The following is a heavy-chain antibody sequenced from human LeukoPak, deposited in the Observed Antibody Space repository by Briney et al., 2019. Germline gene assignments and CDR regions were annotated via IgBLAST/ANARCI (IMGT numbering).Heavy chain of an antibody. J-gene: IGHJ4*02. V-gene: IGHV4-34*01. D-gene: IGHD2-2*01. CDR1: GGSISSYY. CDR2: INHSGST. CDR3: ARHSRRYCSSTSCYAFDY. Sequence: PSETLSLTCTVSGGSISSYYWSWIRQPPGKGLEWIGEINHSGSTNYNPSLKSRVTISVDTSKNQFSLKLSSVTAADTAVYYCARHSRRYCSSTSCYAFDYWGQGTLVTVSS.